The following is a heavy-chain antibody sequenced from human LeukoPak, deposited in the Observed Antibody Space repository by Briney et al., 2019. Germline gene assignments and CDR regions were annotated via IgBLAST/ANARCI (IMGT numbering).Heavy chain of an antibody. J-gene: IGHJ4*02. V-gene: IGHV4-61*02. CDR1: GGSISSSSYY. CDR3: AREGNGYGDYYFDY. CDR2: IHTSGST. D-gene: IGHD4-17*01. Sequence: SETLSLTCTVSGGSISSSSYYWGWIRQPAGKGLEWIGRIHTSGSTNYNPSLKSRVTISVDTSKNQFSLKLSSVTAADTAVYYCAREGNGYGDYYFDYWGQGTLVTVSS.